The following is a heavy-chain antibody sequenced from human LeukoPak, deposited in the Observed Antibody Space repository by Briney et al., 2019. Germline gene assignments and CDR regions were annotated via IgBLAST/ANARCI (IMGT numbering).Heavy chain of an antibody. V-gene: IGHV1-2*02. Sequence: ASVKVSCKASGYTFTGYYMHWVRQAPGQGLEWMGWINPNSGGTNYAQKFQGRVTMTRDTSISTAYMELRSLRSDDTAVYYCARGYYYDSSGYYYYYYYMDVWGKGTTVTVSS. CDR1: GYTFTGYY. J-gene: IGHJ6*03. CDR3: ARGYYYDSSGYYYYYYYMDV. D-gene: IGHD3-22*01. CDR2: INPNSGGT.